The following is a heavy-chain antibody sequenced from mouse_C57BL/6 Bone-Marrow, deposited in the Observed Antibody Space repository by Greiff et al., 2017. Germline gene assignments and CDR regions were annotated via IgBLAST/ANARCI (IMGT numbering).Heavy chain of an antibody. Sequence: QVQLQQPGAELVRPGSSVKLSCKASGYTFTSYRMHWVKQRPIQGLEWIGNIDPSDSETHYNQKFKDKATLTVDKSSSTAYMQLSSLTSEDSAVYYCARGDYYYGLDVWGTGTTVTVSS. D-gene: IGHD1-1*01. J-gene: IGHJ1*03. V-gene: IGHV1-52*01. CDR2: IDPSDSET. CDR3: ARGDYYYGLDV. CDR1: GYTFTSYR.